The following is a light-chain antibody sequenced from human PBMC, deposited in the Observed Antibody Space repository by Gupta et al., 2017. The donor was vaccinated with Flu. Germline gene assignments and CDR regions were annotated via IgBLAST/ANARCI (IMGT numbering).Light chain of an antibody. CDR3: SAWDRSLNGWV. J-gene: IGLJ3*02. V-gene: IGLV10-54*04. Sequence: QAGLTQPPSLSEDLRQTATLTRTGHGNNVGKQGAAWLQQHHGHPPKLLYYRNNNRPSGISPRFSASRSGNTAALTISGLQPEDEADYYCSAWDRSLNGWVFGGGTRLTVL. CDR2: RNN. CDR1: GNNVGKQG.